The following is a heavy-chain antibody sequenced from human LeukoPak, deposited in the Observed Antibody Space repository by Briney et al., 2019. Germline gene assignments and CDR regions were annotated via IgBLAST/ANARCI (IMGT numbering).Heavy chain of an antibody. J-gene: IGHJ3*02. Sequence: GGSLRLSCAASGFTVSSNYMSWVRQAPGKGLEWVSVIYSGGSTYYADSVKGRFTISRDNSKNTLYLQMNSLRAEDTAVYYCASATVTTHHDAFDIWGQGTMVTVSS. CDR3: ASATVTTHHDAFDI. D-gene: IGHD4-17*01. CDR2: IYSGGST. V-gene: IGHV3-53*01. CDR1: GFTVSSNY.